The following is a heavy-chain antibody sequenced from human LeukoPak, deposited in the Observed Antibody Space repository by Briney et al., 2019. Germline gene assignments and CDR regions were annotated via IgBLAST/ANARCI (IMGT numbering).Heavy chain of an antibody. V-gene: IGHV1-46*03. D-gene: IGHD3-10*01. J-gene: IGHJ4*02. CDR2: INPSGGST. CDR1: GYTFTSYY. CDR3: ARDDIDYGSGSYMDY. Sequence: ASVKVSCKASGYTFTSYYMHWVRQAPGQGLEWMGIINPSGGSTSYAQKFQGRVTMTRDTSTSTVYMELSSLRSEDTAVCYCARDDIDYGSGSYMDYWGQGPWSPSPQ.